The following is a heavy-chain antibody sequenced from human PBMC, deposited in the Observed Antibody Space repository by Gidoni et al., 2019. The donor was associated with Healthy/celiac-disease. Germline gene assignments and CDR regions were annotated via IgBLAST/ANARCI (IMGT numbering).Heavy chain of an antibody. CDR3: ARVWADFWSGYYFLYFDY. D-gene: IGHD3-3*01. CDR2: INAGNGNT. V-gene: IGHV1-3*01. J-gene: IGHJ4*02. Sequence: QVQLVQSGAEVKKPGASVKVSCKASGYTFTSYAMHWVRQAPGQRLEWMGWINAGNGNTKYSQKFQGRVTITSDTSASTAYMELSSLRSEDTAVYYCARVWADFWSGYYFLYFDYWGQGTLVTVSS. CDR1: GYTFTSYA.